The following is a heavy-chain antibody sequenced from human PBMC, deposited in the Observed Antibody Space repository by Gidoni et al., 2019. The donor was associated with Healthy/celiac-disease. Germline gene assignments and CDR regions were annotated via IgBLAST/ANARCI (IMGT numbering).Heavy chain of an antibody. D-gene: IGHD5-18*01. J-gene: IGHJ5*02. Sequence: QVQLQESGPGLVKPSETLSLTCTVSGGSISSHYWSWIRQLPGKGLEWVEYIYYSGTTNYNPSLKSRVNISVDTSKNQFSRKLSSVTAADTGVYYCASGGYSYGSPLSSWGQGTLVTVSS. CDR1: GGSISSHY. V-gene: IGHV4-59*11. CDR3: ASGGYSYGSPLSS. CDR2: IYYSGTT.